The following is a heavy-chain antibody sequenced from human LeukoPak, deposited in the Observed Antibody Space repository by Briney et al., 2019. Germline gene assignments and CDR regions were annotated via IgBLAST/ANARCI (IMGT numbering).Heavy chain of an antibody. J-gene: IGHJ4*02. CDR1: GGTFSSYS. CDR3: ARRSGYDWGYFDY. Sequence: SVKVSCKASGGTFSSYSINWVRQAPGQGLEWMGRIIPSVDIANYAQMFQGRVTITADKSTTTAYMELSSLRSEDTAVYYCARRSGYDWGYFDYWGQGTQVTVSS. D-gene: IGHD5-12*01. CDR2: IIPSVDIA. V-gene: IGHV1-69*02.